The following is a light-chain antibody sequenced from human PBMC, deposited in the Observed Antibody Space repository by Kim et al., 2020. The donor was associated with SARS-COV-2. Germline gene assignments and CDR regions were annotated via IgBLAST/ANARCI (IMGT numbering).Light chain of an antibody. CDR1: QGIGSY. Sequence: ASTGDRVTISCRMSQGIGSYLAWYQQKPGKAPELLIYAASTLQSGVPSRFSGSGSGTDLTLTISCLQSEDFATYYCQQYYSFPVTFGQGTKVDIK. J-gene: IGKJ1*01. CDR3: QQYYSFPVT. CDR2: AAS. V-gene: IGKV1D-8*01.